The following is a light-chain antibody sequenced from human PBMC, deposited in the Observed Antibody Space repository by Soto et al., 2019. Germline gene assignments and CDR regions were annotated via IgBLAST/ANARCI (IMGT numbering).Light chain of an antibody. CDR2: DVR. J-gene: IGLJ1*01. V-gene: IGLV2-14*03. Sequence: QSVLTQPASVSGSPGQSITISCTGTSSDVGGYDYVSWYQQHPAKAPKLMIYDVRHPPSGVSNRFSGSKSGNTASLTISGLQAEDEADYYCSSYTSTSTYVFGTGTKLTVL. CDR3: SSYTSTSTYV. CDR1: SSDVGGYDY.